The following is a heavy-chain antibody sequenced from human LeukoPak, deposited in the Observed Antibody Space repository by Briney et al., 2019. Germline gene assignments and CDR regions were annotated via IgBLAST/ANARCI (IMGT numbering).Heavy chain of an antibody. CDR3: ARGRKTRYGSGSSWAYGMDV. V-gene: IGHV4-34*01. J-gene: IGHJ6*02. CDR2: INHSGST. Sequence: SETLSLTRAVYGGSFSGYYWSWIRQPPGKGLEWFGEINHSGSTNYNPSLKSRVTISVDTSKNQFSLKLSSVTAADTAVYYCARGRKTRYGSGSSWAYGMDVWGQGTTVTVSS. CDR1: GGSFSGYY. D-gene: IGHD3-10*01.